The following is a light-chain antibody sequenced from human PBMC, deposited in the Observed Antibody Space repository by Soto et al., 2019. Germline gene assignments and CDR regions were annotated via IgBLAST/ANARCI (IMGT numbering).Light chain of an antibody. CDR1: SSDVGDYKY. J-gene: IGLJ1*01. Sequence: QSVLTQPASVSGSPGQSMTISCTGASSDVGDYKYVSWFQQHPGKAPKLMIYEVSNRPSGVSNRFSGSKSGNTASLTISGLQAEDEADYHCSSYTSSSTYVFGTGTKVTVL. V-gene: IGLV2-14*01. CDR2: EVS. CDR3: SSYTSSSTYV.